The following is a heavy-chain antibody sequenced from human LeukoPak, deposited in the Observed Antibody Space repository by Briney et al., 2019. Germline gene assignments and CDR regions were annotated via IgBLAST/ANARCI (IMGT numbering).Heavy chain of an antibody. CDR1: GGSISSSNW. CDR3: AMHGPGPLSSNYFPV. J-gene: IGHJ4*02. D-gene: IGHD1-1*01. Sequence: SETLSLTCAVSGGSISSSNWWSWVRQPPGKGLEWIGEIYHSGSTNYIPSLKSRVIISLDKSKNQFSLKLTSVTAADTSIYYRAMHGPGPLSSNYFPVWGQGILVTVSS. V-gene: IGHV4-4*02. CDR2: IYHSGST.